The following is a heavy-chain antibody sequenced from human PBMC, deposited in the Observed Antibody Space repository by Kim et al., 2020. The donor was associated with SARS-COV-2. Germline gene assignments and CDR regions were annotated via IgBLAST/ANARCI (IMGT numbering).Heavy chain of an antibody. D-gene: IGHD6-19*01. J-gene: IGHJ6*03. V-gene: IGHV1-2*06. CDR1: GYTFTGYY. Sequence: ASVKVSCKASGYTFTGYYMHWVRQAPGQGLEWMGRINPNSGGTNYAQKFQGRVTMTRDTSISTAYMELSRLRSDDTAVYYCARDPFRVYSSGSYYYMDVWAKGPRSPSP. CDR3: ARDPFRVYSSGSYYYMDV. CDR2: INPNSGGT.